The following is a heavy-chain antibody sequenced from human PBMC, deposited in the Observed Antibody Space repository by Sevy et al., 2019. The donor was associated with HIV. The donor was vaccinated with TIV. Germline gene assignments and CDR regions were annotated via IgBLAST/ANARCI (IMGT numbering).Heavy chain of an antibody. CDR3: AHSSGLYGYYYGMDV. J-gene: IGHJ6*02. V-gene: IGHV3-30*03. Sequence: GGPLRLSCAASGVTFSSYGIHWVRQAPGKGLEWVAVISYDGSKKNHAESMKGRFTISRDNSKNTLYLEMSSLRPEDTAVYYCAHSSGLYGYYYGMDVWGQGTTVTVSS. D-gene: IGHD1-26*01. CDR1: GVTFSSYG. CDR2: ISYDGSKK.